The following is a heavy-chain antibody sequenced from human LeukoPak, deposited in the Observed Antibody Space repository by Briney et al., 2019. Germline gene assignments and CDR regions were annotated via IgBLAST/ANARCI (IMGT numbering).Heavy chain of an antibody. CDR2: ILYSGST. Sequence: PSETLSLTCTVSGGSISSSRHYWGWIRQPPGKGLEWIGNILYSGSTNYNPSLKSRVTISVDTSKNQFSLKLSSVTAADTAVYYCARGHDYGGNSRYFQHWGQGTLVTVSS. D-gene: IGHD4-23*01. J-gene: IGHJ1*01. V-gene: IGHV4-39*01. CDR1: GGSISSSRHY. CDR3: ARGHDYGGNSRYFQH.